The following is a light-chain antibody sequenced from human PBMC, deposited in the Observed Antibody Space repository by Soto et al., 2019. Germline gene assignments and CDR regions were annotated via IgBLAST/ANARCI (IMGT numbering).Light chain of an antibody. Sequence: DSQMTQSPSTLSASVGDRVTITCRASQSISSWLAWYQQKPGKAPKLLIYKASSLESGVPSRFSGSGSGTKFTLTISSLQPEDFATYYCQQYNSYWTFGQGTKVDIK. CDR2: KAS. V-gene: IGKV1-5*03. CDR3: QQYNSYWT. CDR1: QSISSW. J-gene: IGKJ1*01.